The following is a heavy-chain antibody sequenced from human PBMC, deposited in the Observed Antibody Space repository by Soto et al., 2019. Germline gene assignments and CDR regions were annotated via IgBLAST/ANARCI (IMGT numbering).Heavy chain of an antibody. CDR1: EYTVSDAW. J-gene: IGHJ4*02. D-gene: IGHD3-3*01. Sequence: PVWCLGLCCVFFEYTVSDAWVSWVRQAPGKGLEWVARINRKIDGETTDYAAPVEGRFTIARDDSKNTLYLQMSSLKIEDTAVYFCTADHWSWGQGTLVTVS. V-gene: IGHV3-15*01. CDR3: TADHWS. CDR2: INRKIDGETT.